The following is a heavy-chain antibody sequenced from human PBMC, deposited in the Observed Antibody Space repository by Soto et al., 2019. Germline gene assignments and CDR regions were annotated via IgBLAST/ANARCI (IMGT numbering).Heavy chain of an antibody. Sequence: GXAVKVSCNASGYPFTTYGIIWVRQAPGQGLEWMGWSSAYNGNTNYAQKFQCRVAMTTDTSTSTAYMELRSLRSDDTAVYYCARATTDTAVKYYDRSAIWFDPWGQGSLVTVSS. CDR2: SSAYNGNT. J-gene: IGHJ5*02. CDR3: ARATTDTAVKYYDRSAIWFDP. CDR1: GYPFTTYG. V-gene: IGHV1-18*01. D-gene: IGHD3-22*01.